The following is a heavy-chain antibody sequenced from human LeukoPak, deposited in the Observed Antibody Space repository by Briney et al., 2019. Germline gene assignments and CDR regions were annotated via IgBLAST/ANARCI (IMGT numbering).Heavy chain of an antibody. J-gene: IGHJ4*02. CDR2: IYHSGST. CDR3: ARGSSGYYGY. V-gene: IGHV4-30-2*01. D-gene: IGHD3-22*01. Sequence: PSETLSLTCAVSGGSISSGGYSWSWIRQPPGKGLEWIGYIYHSGSTYYNPSLKSRVTISVDRSKNQFSLKLSSVTAADTAVYYCARGSSGYYGYWGQGTLVTVSS. CDR1: GGSISSGGYS.